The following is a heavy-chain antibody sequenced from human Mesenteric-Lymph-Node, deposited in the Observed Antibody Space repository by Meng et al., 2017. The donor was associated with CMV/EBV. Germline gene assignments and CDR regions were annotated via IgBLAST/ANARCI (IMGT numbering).Heavy chain of an antibody. V-gene: IGHV1-18*04. D-gene: IGHD3-10*01. CDR3: ARGLGFGELLPTGGFDY. CDR2: VTTYNGYT. Sequence: ASVKVSCKASGYTFTGYYMHWVRQAPGQGLEWMGWVTTYNGYTNYAQKLQGRVTMTTDTSTSTAYMELRSLRSDDTAVYYCARGLGFGELLPTGGFDYWGQETLVTVSS. CDR1: GYTFTGYY. J-gene: IGHJ4*02.